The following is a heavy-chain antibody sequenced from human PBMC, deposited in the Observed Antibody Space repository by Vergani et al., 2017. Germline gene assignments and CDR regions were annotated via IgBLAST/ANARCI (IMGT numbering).Heavy chain of an antibody. CDR1: GGSVSSGSYY. CDR2: IYYSGST. Sequence: QVQLQESGPGLVKPSETLSLTCTVSGGSVSSGSYYWSWIRQPPGKGLEWLGYIYYSGSTNYNPSLKSRVTISVDTSKNQFSLKLSSVTAADTAVYYCARDLEWGLWGWFDPWGQGTLVTVSS. J-gene: IGHJ5*02. D-gene: IGHD1-26*01. V-gene: IGHV4-61*01. CDR3: ARDLEWGLWGWFDP.